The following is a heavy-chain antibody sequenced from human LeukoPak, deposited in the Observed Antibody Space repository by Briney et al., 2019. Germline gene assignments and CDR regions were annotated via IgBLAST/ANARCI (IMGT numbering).Heavy chain of an antibody. D-gene: IGHD6-19*01. V-gene: IGHV3-7*03. J-gene: IGHJ4*02. CDR1: GFSFSDYW. CDR2: INKDGSEE. CDR3: AKPPSPSSGWHFDY. Sequence: GGSLRLSCAASGFSFSDYWMSWVRQSPGKGLEWVANINKDGSEEYHLDSVKGRFTISRDNAQNSLYLQMNSLRAEDTAVYYCAKPPSPSSGWHFDYWGQGTLVTVSS.